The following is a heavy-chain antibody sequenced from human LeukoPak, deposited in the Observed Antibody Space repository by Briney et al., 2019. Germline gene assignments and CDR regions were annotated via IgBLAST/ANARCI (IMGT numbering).Heavy chain of an antibody. V-gene: IGHV3-7*01. J-gene: IGHJ4*02. CDR1: GFTFSSFY. CDR3: ARTTILDY. Sequence: QSGGSLRLSCAASGFTFSSFYMTWVRQAPGKGLEWVATIKQDGSDKHYVDSVKGRFIISRDNAKNSLYLQMNSLRAGDTAVYYCARTTILDYWGQGTLVTVSS. D-gene: IGHD4-17*01. CDR2: IKQDGSDK.